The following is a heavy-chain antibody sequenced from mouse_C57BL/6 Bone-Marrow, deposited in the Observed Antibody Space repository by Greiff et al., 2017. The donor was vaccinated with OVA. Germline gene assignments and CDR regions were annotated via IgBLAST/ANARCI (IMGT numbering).Heavy chain of an antibody. CDR3: ARDPFYSFAY. V-gene: IGHV3-6*01. D-gene: IGHD2-3*01. J-gene: IGHJ3*01. CDR2: ISYDGSN. CDR1: GYSITSGYY. Sequence: EVKLVESGPGLVKPSQSLSLTCSVTGYSITSGYYWNWIRQFPGNKLEWMGYISYDGSNNYNPSLKNRISITRDTSKNQFFLKLNSVTTEDTATYYCARDPFYSFAYWGQGTLVTVSA.